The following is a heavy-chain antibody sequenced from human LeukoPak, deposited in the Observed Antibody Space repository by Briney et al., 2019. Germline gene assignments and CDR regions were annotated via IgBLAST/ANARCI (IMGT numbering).Heavy chain of an antibody. CDR2: IRYDGSNK. J-gene: IGHJ4*02. CDR1: GFTFSSYG. D-gene: IGHD3/OR15-3a*01. CDR3: ARAVRTGAYRGYFDY. V-gene: IGHV3-30*02. Sequence: GGSLRLSCAASGFTFSSYGMHWVRQAPGKGLEWVAFIRYDGSNKYYADSVKGRFTISREDAKNSLYLQMNSLRAEDTAVYYCARAVRTGAYRGYFDYWGQGTLVTVSS.